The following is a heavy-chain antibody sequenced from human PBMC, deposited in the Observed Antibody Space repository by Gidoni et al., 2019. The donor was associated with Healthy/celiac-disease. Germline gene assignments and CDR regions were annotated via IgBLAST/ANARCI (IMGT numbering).Heavy chain of an antibody. CDR3: AREGVVTPFDY. CDR1: GGSISSSSFF. Sequence: QLQLQESGPGLVKPSETLSLTCTVSGGSISSSSFFWGWIRQPQGKGLEGIGCIYYSGSTYYNPSLKSRVTISVDTSKNQFSLKLSSVTAADTAVYYCAREGVVTPFDYWGQGTLVTVSS. J-gene: IGHJ4*02. D-gene: IGHD3-16*01. CDR2: IYYSGST. V-gene: IGHV4-39*02.